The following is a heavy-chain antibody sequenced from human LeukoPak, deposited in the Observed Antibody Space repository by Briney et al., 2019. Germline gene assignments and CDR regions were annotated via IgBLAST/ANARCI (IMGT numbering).Heavy chain of an antibody. V-gene: IGHV4-59*01. Sequence: NSSGTLSLTCTVSGGSIISYYWSWIRQPPGKGLEWIGYIYNSGSTNYNPSLKSRVNISVDTSKNQFSLKLSSVTAADTAVYYCARLYSSSLGRVFDYWGQGTLVTVSS. CDR1: GGSIISYY. CDR2: IYNSGST. J-gene: IGHJ4*02. D-gene: IGHD4-11*01. CDR3: ARLYSSSLGRVFDY.